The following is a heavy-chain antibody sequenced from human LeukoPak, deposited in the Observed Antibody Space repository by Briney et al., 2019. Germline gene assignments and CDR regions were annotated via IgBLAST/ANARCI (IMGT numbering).Heavy chain of an antibody. V-gene: IGHV1-69*01. CDR2: IIPIFGTA. J-gene: IGHJ4*02. CDR3: ARETYSSSWYYFDY. D-gene: IGHD6-13*01. Sequence: KISCKASGYTFTGYYMHWVRQAPGQGLEWMGGIIPIFGTANYAQKFQGRVTITADESTSTAYMELSSLRSEDTAVYYCARETYSSSWYYFDYWGQGTLVTVSS. CDR1: GYTFTGYY.